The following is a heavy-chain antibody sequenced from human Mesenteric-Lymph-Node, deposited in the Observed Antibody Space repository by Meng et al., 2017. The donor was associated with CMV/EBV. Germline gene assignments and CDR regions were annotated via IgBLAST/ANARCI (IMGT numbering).Heavy chain of an antibody. Sequence: GESLKISCAASGFTFSTYSMNWVRQAPGKGLEWVSYIISSSSVIYYADSVKGRFTISRDNAKNSLYLQMNSLRAEDTAVYYCARDQSAMDVWGQGTTVTVSS. CDR1: GFTFSTYS. CDR2: IISSSSVI. V-gene: IGHV3-48*04. J-gene: IGHJ6*02. CDR3: ARDQSAMDV.